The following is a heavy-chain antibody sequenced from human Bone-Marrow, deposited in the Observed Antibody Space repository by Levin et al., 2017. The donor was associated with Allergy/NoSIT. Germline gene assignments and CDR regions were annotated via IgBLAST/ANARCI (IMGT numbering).Heavy chain of an antibody. V-gene: IGHV4-39*01. J-gene: IGHJ4*02. CDR3: ARTLGNTAYGPYPY. CDR2: IYYSGST. D-gene: IGHD3-10*01. Sequence: SQTLSLTCTVSGGSISSSGFYWGWIRQPPGTELEWIGNIYYSGSTYYNPSLKSRVTISVDTSKNQFSLNLSSVTAADTAVYYCARTLGNTAYGPYPYWGQGTLVTVSS. CDR1: GGSISSSGFY.